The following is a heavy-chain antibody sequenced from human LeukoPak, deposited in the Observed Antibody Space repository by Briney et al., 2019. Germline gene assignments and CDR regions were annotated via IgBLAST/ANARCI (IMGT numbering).Heavy chain of an antibody. CDR2: IYHSGST. Sequence: PSGTLSLTCAVSGGSISSSNWWSWVRQPPGKGLEWIGEIYHSGSTNHNPSLKSRVTISVDKSKNQFSLKLSSVTAADTAVYYCARASYGSGTSGGSGMDVWGKGTTVTVSS. D-gene: IGHD3-10*01. J-gene: IGHJ6*04. V-gene: IGHV4-4*02. CDR1: GGSISSSNW. CDR3: ARASYGSGTSGGSGMDV.